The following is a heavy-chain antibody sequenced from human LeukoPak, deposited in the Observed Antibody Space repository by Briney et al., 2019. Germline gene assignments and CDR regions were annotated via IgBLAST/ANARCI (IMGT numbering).Heavy chain of an antibody. CDR2: ISGSGGST. D-gene: IGHD3-10*01. CDR1: GFTFSSYT. V-gene: IGHV3-23*01. CDR3: ARPYYGSGSYPSRPFDY. J-gene: IGHJ4*02. Sequence: GGSLRLSCAASGFTFSSYTISWVRQAPGKGLEWVSSISGSGGSTYYADSVKGRFTISRDNSKNTLYLQMNSLRAEDTALSYCARPYYGSGSYPSRPFDYWGQGTLVTVSS.